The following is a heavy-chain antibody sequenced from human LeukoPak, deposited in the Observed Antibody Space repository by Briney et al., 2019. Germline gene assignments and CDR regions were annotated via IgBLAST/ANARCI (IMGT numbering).Heavy chain of an antibody. CDR1: GDTFDRFP. Sequence: ASVKVSCKASGDTFDRFPITWVRLAPGRGLDWMGKIIPIFGITHYAPHFQGRLTMTADTPTNTAYMELSSLKSDDTAVYYCAKGPHDYGDFVFFWGQGTLVTVTS. J-gene: IGHJ4*02. CDR3: AKGPHDYGDFVFF. CDR2: IIPIFGIT. V-gene: IGHV1-69*04. D-gene: IGHD4-17*01.